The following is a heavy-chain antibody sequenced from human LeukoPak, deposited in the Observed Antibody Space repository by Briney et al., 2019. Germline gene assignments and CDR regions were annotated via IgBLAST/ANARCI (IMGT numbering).Heavy chain of an antibody. J-gene: IGHJ4*02. CDR2: IYYSGST. D-gene: IGHD4-23*01. CDR3: AREGGGNGPFDY. V-gene: IGHV4-31*03. Sequence: PSQTLSLTCTVSGGSISSGGYYWSWIRQHPGKGLEWIGYIYYSGSTYYNPSLKSRVTISVDTSKNQFSLKLSSVTAADTAVYYCAREGGGNGPFDYWGQGTLVTVSS. CDR1: GGSISSGGYY.